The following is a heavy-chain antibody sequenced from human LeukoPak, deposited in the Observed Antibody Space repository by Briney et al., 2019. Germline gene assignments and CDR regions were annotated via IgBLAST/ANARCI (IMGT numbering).Heavy chain of an antibody. CDR1: GYTFTSYG. CDR3: ARDRAFGGVIVTYYYYYMDV. J-gene: IGHJ6*03. D-gene: IGHD3-16*02. V-gene: IGHV1-18*01. CDR2: ISAYNGNT. Sequence: ASVKVSCKASGYTFTSYGISWVRQAPGQGLEWMGWISAYNGNTNYAQKLQGRVTMTTDTSTSTAYMELRSLRSDDTAVYYCARDRAFGGVIVTYYYYYMDVWGKGTTVTISS.